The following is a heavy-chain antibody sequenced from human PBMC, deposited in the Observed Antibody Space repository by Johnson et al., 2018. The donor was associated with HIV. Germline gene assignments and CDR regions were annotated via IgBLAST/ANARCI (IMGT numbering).Heavy chain of an antibody. V-gene: IGHV3-30-3*01. CDR2: ISSDGSSK. D-gene: IGHD3-3*02. Sequence: QVRLVESGGGVVRPGKSLRLSCAASGFTFSSYTMHWVRQAPGKGLEWVAVISSDGSSKQYADSVRDRLTFSRDNSKNTLYLEMNSLRAEDTALYFWARGGAVYKNFWSGSWLSDPFDFWGHGTMVSVS. J-gene: IGHJ3*01. CDR1: GFTFSSYT. CDR3: ARGGAVYKNFWSGSWLSDPFDF.